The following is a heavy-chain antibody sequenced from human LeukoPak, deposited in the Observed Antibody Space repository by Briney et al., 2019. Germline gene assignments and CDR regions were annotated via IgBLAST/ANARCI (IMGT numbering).Heavy chain of an antibody. Sequence: ASVKVSCKASGYTFTSYYMHWVRQAPGQGLEWMGIINPSGGSTSYAQKFQGRVTMTRDTSTSTVYMELSSLRSEDTAVYYCATSQYCSSTSCLYYFDYWGQGTLVTVSS. CDR3: ATSQYCSSTSCLYYFDY. V-gene: IGHV1-46*01. CDR1: GYTFTSYY. CDR2: INPSGGST. D-gene: IGHD2-2*01. J-gene: IGHJ4*02.